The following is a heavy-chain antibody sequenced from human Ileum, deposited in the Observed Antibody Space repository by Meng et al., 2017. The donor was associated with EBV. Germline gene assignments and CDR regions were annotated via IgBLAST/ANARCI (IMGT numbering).Heavy chain of an antibody. D-gene: IGHD2-2*01. J-gene: IGHJ5*02. Sequence: QITLKESGPTLVKPXQTLTLTCPFSGFSPSTSEVGVVWIRQPPGKALEWLAVIYWDDDKRYSPSLKSRLTITKDTSKNQVVLTLTNMDPVDTATYYCALFTRSWFDPWGQGTLVTVSS. CDR3: ALFTRSWFDP. CDR2: IYWDDDK. CDR1: GFSPSTSEVG. V-gene: IGHV2-5*02.